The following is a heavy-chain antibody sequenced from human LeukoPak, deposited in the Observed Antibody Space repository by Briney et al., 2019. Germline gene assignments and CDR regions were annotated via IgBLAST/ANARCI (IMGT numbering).Heavy chain of an antibody. CDR2: ISSAGTT. J-gene: IGHJ4*02. CDR1: GFTVSSSY. CDR3: AKGPITARPYYFGY. Sequence: PGGSLRLSCAASGFTVSSSYMSWVRQAPGKGLEWVSIISSAGTTYYADSVKGRFTISRDNSKNTLYLQMNSLRAEDTAVYYCAKGPITARPYYFGYWGQGTLVTVSS. V-gene: IGHV3-66*01.